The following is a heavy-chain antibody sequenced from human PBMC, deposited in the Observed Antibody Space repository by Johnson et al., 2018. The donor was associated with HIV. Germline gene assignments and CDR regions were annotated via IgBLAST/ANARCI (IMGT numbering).Heavy chain of an antibody. CDR2: LNCSGGRT. CDR1: RIFFDDYG. D-gene: IGHD3-22*01. V-gene: IGHV3-20*04. Sequence: EVQLVESGGGLVQPGRSLRLSCAASRIFFDDYGMSGVRQSPGKGLEWVSGLNCSGGRTGYADSVKGRFTISRDNSKNTLYLQMDSLRAEDTAVYYCAKDPYGYYYDASGLTAFDIWGQGTMVTVSS. J-gene: IGHJ3*02. CDR3: AKDPYGYYYDASGLTAFDI.